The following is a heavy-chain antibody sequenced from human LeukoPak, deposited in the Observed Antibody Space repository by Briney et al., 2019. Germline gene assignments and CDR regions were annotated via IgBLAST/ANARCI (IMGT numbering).Heavy chain of an antibody. D-gene: IGHD2-2*01. CDR3: ARYSIVVVPAARASNYYYYYMDV. Sequence: SETLSLTCTVSGGSISSYYWSWMRQPAGKGLEWIGRIYTSWSTNYNPSLKSRVPMSVDTSKNQFSLKLSSVTAADTAVYYCARYSIVVVPAARASNYYYYYMDVWGKGTTVTVSS. V-gene: IGHV4-4*07. J-gene: IGHJ6*03. CDR1: GGSISSYY. CDR2: IYTSWST.